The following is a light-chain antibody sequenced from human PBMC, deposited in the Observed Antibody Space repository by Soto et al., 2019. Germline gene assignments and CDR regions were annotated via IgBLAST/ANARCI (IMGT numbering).Light chain of an antibody. CDR1: QNIGRF. Sequence: DIQMTQSPSSLSASVGDRVTITCRASQNIGRFLNWHQQKPGKAPNVLINVASTLRSGVPSRFSGSGSGTEFTLTISSLEPDDFANYYWQQYNSYSITFGQGTRMEIK. CDR3: QQYNSYSIT. J-gene: IGKJ5*01. V-gene: IGKV1-5*01. CDR2: VAS.